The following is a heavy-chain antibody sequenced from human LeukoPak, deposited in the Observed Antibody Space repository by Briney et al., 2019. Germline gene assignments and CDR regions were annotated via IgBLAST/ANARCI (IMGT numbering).Heavy chain of an antibody. Sequence: SETLSLTCTVSGGSISSGGYYWSWNRQHPGKGLEWIGYIYYSGSTYYNPSLKSRLTISLDTSKNLFSLKLSSVTAADTAVYYCARGTWIQEWLRYFDYWGQGTLVTVSS. D-gene: IGHD5-18*01. J-gene: IGHJ4*02. CDR2: IYYSGST. CDR3: ARGTWIQEWLRYFDY. CDR1: GGSISSGGYY. V-gene: IGHV4-31*03.